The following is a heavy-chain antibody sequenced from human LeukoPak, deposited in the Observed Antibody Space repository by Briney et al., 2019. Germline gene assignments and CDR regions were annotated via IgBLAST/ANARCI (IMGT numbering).Heavy chain of an antibody. V-gene: IGHV3-20*04. CDR3: ARGGIYDLDDSFDI. J-gene: IGHJ3*02. CDR2: INWNGGST. CDR1: GFTFDDYG. Sequence: GGSLRLSCAASGFTFDDYGMSWVRQAPGKGLEWVSGINWNGGSTHYADSLKGRLSISRDNAESTLYLQMSNLRADDTAVYYCARGGIYDLDDSFDIWGQGTVVTVSS. D-gene: IGHD6-13*01.